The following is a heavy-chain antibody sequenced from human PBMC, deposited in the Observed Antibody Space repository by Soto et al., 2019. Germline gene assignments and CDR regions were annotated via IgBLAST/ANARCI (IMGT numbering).Heavy chain of an antibody. D-gene: IGHD2-2*01. V-gene: IGHV3-23*01. CDR1: GFTFSSYA. Sequence: GGSLRLSCAASGFTFSSYAMSWVRQAPGKGLEWVSAISGSGGSTYYADSVKGRFTISRDNSKNTLYLQMNSLRAEDTVVYYCAKTLTDCSSTSCYFDYWGQGTLVTVSS. CDR3: AKTLTDCSSTSCYFDY. J-gene: IGHJ4*02. CDR2: ISGSGGST.